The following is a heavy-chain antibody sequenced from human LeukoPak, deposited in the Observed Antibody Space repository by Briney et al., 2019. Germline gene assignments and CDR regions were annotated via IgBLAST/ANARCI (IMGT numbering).Heavy chain of an antibody. D-gene: IGHD5-12*01. CDR3: ASTLAH. J-gene: IGHJ4*02. CDR2: IYSGGNT. CDR1: GLTLSNYW. V-gene: IGHV3-53*01. Sequence: GGSLRLSCAASGLTLSNYWMHWVRQAPGKGLEWLSVIYSGGNTDYADSVKGRFTISRDNSKNTLYLQMNSLRAEDTAVYYCASTLAHWGQGTLVTVSS.